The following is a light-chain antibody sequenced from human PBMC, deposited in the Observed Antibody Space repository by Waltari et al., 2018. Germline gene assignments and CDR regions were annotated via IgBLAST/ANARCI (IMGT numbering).Light chain of an antibody. CDR2: ANG. V-gene: IGLV1-40*01. Sequence: QSVLTQPPSVSGAPGQRIPISCTGSSSNIGAGYDVFWYQQVPGSAPKVLGHANGNRPSGVPDRFSASKSGNAASLAITGLQAEDEADYHCQSFDSSLGGSVFGGGTKLTVL. J-gene: IGLJ3*02. CDR3: QSFDSSLGGSV. CDR1: SSNIGAGYD.